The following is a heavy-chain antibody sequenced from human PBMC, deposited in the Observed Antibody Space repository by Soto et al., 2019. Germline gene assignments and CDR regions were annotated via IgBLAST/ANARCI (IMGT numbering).Heavy chain of an antibody. Sequence: QVQLVESGGGVVQPGRSLRLSCAASGFNFSNYAMPWVRQAPGKGLEWVAVVWSDGDKQDYADSVKGRFSMSRDNSKNTLSLQMSSLRVEDTAVYYCAREGSVAGTSVIDNWGQGTLATVSS. V-gene: IGHV3-33*01. D-gene: IGHD6-19*01. CDR1: GFNFSNYA. J-gene: IGHJ4*02. CDR2: VWSDGDKQ. CDR3: AREGSVAGTSVIDN.